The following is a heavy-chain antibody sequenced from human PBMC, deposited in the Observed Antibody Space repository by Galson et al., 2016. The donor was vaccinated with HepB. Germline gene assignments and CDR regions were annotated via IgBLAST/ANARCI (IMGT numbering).Heavy chain of an antibody. V-gene: IGHV4-39*02. CDR1: GGSISSNFYY. Sequence: ETLSLTCPVSGGSISSNFYYWDWIRQPPGKGLEWIGSIYYSGSTDYNPSLKSRLTMSVDTSKNHFSLKLSSVSAADTAVYYCARRHGATKSRRYFDHWGQGTLVTVSS. J-gene: IGHJ4*02. CDR3: ARRHGATKSRRYFDH. D-gene: IGHD1-26*01. CDR2: IYYSGST.